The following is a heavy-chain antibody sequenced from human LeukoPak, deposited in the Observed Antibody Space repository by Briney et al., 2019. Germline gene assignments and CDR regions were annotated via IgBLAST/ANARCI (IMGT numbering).Heavy chain of an antibody. D-gene: IGHD3-3*01. J-gene: IGHJ4*02. V-gene: IGHV1-2*06. CDR1: GYTFTGYY. CDR3: ARDTGITIFGVVTRLFGY. Sequence: ASVKVSCKASGYTFTGYYMHWVRQAPGQGLEWMGRINPNSGGTNYAQKFQGRVTMTRDTSISTAYMELSRLRSDDTAVYYCARDTGITIFGVVTRLFGYWGQGTLVTVSS. CDR2: INPNSGGT.